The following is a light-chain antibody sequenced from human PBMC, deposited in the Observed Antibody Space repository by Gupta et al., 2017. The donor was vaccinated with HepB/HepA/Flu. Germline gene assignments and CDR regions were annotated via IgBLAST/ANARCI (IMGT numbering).Light chain of an antibody. CDR1: SRDVGGDNY. J-gene: IGLJ2*01. V-gene: IGLV2-8*01. CDR3: SANAGSNNLV. CDR2: EVS. Sequence: QSALTQPPSASGSPGPSVTISCTGTSRDVGGDNYVSWDHQHPGKAHKLMIYEVSKRPSGVPDRFSGSKSGNTASLTVSGRQAEDEADYYCSANAGSNNLVFGGGTKLTVL.